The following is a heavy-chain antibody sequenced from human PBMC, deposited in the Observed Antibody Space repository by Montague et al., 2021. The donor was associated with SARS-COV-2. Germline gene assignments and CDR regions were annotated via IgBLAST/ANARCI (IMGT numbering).Heavy chain of an antibody. CDR3: AKDQVYSGSYFAD. CDR1: GFTFSSYA. CDR2: ITGSGDGT. J-gene: IGHJ4*02. Sequence: SLRLSCAASGFTFSSYAMSWVRQAPGKGLEWVSAITGSGDGTYYAGSVKGRFTISKDNSKNMLYLQMNSLRAEDTAVYYCAKDQVYSGSYFADWGQGTLVTVSS. D-gene: IGHD1-26*01. V-gene: IGHV3-23*01.